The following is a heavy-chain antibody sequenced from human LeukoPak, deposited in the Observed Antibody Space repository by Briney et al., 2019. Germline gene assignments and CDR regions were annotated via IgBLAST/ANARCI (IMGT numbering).Heavy chain of an antibody. CDR1: GGSISSYY. D-gene: IGHD6-6*01. CDR3: ARESSSSGDYYYYYMDV. Sequence: SETLSLTCTVSGGSISSYYWSWIRQPPGKGLEWIGYIYYSGSTNYNPSLKSRVTISVDTSKNQFSLKLSSVTAADTAVYYCARESSSSGDYYYYYMDVWGKGTTVTVSS. V-gene: IGHV4-59*01. J-gene: IGHJ6*03. CDR2: IYYSGST.